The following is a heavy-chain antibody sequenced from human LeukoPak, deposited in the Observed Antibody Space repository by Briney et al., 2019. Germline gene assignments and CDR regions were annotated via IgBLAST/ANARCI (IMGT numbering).Heavy chain of an antibody. Sequence: GGSLRLSCAASGFTFSSYSMNWVRQAPGKGLEWVAVISCDGSNKYYADSVKGRFTISRDDSKNTLYLQMNSLRAEDTAVYYCAKESESYDSSGSTFDYWGQGTLVTVSS. V-gene: IGHV3-30*18. CDR2: ISCDGSNK. CDR1: GFTFSSYS. D-gene: IGHD3-22*01. J-gene: IGHJ4*02. CDR3: AKESESYDSSGSTFDY.